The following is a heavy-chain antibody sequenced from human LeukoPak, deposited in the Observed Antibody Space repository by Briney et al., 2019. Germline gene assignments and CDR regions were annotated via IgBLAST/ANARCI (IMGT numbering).Heavy chain of an antibody. Sequence: ASVKVSCKASGYTFTSYAISWVRQAPGQGLEWMGWVSAYNGNTNYAQKFQGRVTMTTDTSTSTAYMELRSLRSDDTAVYYCARDRAYGYSSVWDFDYWGQGTLVTVSS. D-gene: IGHD6-19*01. V-gene: IGHV1-18*01. CDR3: ARDRAYGYSSVWDFDY. CDR2: VSAYNGNT. J-gene: IGHJ4*02. CDR1: GYTFTSYA.